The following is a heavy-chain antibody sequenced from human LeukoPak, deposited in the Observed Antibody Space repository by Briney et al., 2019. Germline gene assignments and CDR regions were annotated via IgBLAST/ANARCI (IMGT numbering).Heavy chain of an antibody. CDR1: GLTFSNYA. D-gene: IGHD5-12*01. Sequence: GGSLRLSCAASGLTFSNYAMSWVRQAPGKGLEWVSAMSGGGGSTSYADSVKGRFTISRDNSKNTLYLQMNSLRAEDTAVYYCARDLQGGHDRWGQGTLVTVSS. V-gene: IGHV3-23*01. CDR2: MSGGGGST. J-gene: IGHJ4*02. CDR3: ARDLQGGHDR.